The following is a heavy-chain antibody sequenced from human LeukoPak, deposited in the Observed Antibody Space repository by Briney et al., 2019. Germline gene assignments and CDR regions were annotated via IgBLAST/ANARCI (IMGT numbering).Heavy chain of an antibody. CDR3: AKLPVTSYYYMDV. V-gene: IGHV3-30*02. Sequence: GGSLRLSCAASGFTFSSYARPWVGQAPGKGLEGVAFIRDDGSNKYYADSVKGGFTISRDNSKNTLYLQMNSLSAEDTAVYYCAKLPVTSYYYMDVWGKGTTVTISS. J-gene: IGHJ6*03. CDR2: IRDDGSNK. D-gene: IGHD4-17*01. CDR1: GFTFSSYA.